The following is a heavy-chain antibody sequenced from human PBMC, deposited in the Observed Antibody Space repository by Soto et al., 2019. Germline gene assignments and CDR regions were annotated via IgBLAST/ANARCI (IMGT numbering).Heavy chain of an antibody. D-gene: IGHD2-2*01. CDR3: ARDCSSISCYVIY. CDR2: IKQDGSET. Sequence: PGGSLRLSCAASGFTFSNYWMTWVRQAPGKGLEWVANIKQDGSETYYVDSVEGRFTISRDNAKNSLYLQMNSLRAEDTAVYYCARDCSSISCYVIYWGQGTLVTVSS. V-gene: IGHV3-7*01. J-gene: IGHJ4*02. CDR1: GFTFSNYW.